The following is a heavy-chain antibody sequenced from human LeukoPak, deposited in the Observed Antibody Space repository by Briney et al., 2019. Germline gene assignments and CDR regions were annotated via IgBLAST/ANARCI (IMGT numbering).Heavy chain of an antibody. Sequence: PGGSLRLSCAASGFTFSSYSMNWVRQAPRKGLEWVSYISSSSSTIYYADSVKGRFTISRDNAKNSPYLQMNSLRAEDTAVYYRARIQDELLWFGELLLSYYGMDVWGQGTTVTVSS. CDR2: ISSSSSTI. D-gene: IGHD3-10*01. V-gene: IGHV3-48*01. J-gene: IGHJ6*02. CDR1: GFTFSSYS. CDR3: ARIQDELLWFGELLLSYYGMDV.